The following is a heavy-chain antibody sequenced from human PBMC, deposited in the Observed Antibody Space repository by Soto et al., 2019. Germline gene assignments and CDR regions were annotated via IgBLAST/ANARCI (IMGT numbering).Heavy chain of an antibody. V-gene: IGHV1-69*01. CDR3: ARSQGSSSSLELYYYYYYGMDV. D-gene: IGHD6-13*01. CDR2: IIPITATA. Sequence: QVQLVQSGAEVKKPGSSVKVSCKASGGTFGSYAISWVRQAPGQGLEWMGGIIPITATANYAQKFQGRVTIIADESTSTASMQQSSLRSEDTAVYYCARSQGSSSSLELYYYYYYGMDVWGQGTTVTVSS. CDR1: GGTFGSYA. J-gene: IGHJ6*02.